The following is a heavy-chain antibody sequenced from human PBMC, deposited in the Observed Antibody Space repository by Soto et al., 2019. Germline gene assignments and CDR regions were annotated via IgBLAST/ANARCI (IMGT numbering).Heavy chain of an antibody. CDR1: GFTFSSYA. CDR3: AKSGSFGAIDY. CDR2: ISGGGGGT. V-gene: IGHV3-23*01. Sequence: VQLLESGGGLVQPGGSLRLSCAASGFTFSSYAMSWVRQAPGKGLEWVSGISGGGGGTYYADSVKGRFTISRDNSNNALYLQMSSLRAGDTAVYSCAKSGSFGAIDYWGQGTLLTVSS. D-gene: IGHD3-3*02. J-gene: IGHJ4*02.